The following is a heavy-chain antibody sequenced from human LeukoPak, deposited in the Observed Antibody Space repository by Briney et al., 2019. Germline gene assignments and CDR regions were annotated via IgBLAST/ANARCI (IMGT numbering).Heavy chain of an antibody. CDR1: GGSISSSSYY. CDR3: ARDSTRFSSCFDY. V-gene: IGHV4-39*02. J-gene: IGHJ4*02. Sequence: SETLSLTCTVSGGSISSSSYYWGWIRQPPGKGLEWIGSIYYSGGTYYNPSLKSRVTISVDTSKNQFSLKLSSVTAADTAVYYCARDSTRFSSCFDYWGQGTLVTVSS. CDR2: IYYSGGT. D-gene: IGHD6-13*01.